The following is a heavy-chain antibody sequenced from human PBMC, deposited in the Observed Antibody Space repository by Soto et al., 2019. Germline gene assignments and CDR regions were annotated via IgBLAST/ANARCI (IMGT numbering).Heavy chain of an antibody. CDR1: GFTFSSYG. V-gene: IGHV3-33*01. J-gene: IGHJ4*02. Sequence: PGGSLRLSCAASGFTFSSYGMHWVRQAPGKGLEWVAVIWYGGSNKYYADSVKGRFTISRDNSKNTLYLQMNSLRAEGTAVYYCARDSFIMGAPGYWGQGTLVTVSS. CDR2: IWYGGSNK. D-gene: IGHD3-10*01. CDR3: ARDSFIMGAPGY.